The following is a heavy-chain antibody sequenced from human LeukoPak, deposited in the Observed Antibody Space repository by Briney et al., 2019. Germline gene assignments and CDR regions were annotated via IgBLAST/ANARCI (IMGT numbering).Heavy chain of an antibody. D-gene: IGHD3-10*01. V-gene: IGHV4-39*01. J-gene: IGHJ4*02. CDR3: ARHREVGFAPYYFDY. Sequence: SETLSLTCTVSGGSISSSSYYWGWIRQPPGKGLEWIGSIYYSGSTYYNPSLKSRVTISVDTSKNQFSLKLSSVTAADTAVYYCARHREVGFAPYYFDYWGQGTLVTVSS. CDR1: GGSISSSSYY. CDR2: IYYSGST.